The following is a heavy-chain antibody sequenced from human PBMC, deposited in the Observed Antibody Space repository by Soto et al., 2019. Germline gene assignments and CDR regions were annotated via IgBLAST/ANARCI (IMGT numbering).Heavy chain of an antibody. D-gene: IGHD1-1*01. CDR3: VRDRRQYNWKDGFDP. V-gene: IGHV4-4*02. CDR2: VFHSGTT. CDR1: GXSISGTYNW. Sequence: XTLSLPCTVSGXSISGTYNWWTWVRQPAGKGLEWIGEVFHSGTTNYNPSLKSRVSISVDKSKNQFSLNLTSVAAADTAVYYCVRDRRQYNWKDGFDPWGQGTLGTVSS. J-gene: IGHJ5*02.